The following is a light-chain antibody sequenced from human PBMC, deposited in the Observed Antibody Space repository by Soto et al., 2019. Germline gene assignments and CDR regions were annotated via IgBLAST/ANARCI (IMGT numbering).Light chain of an antibody. CDR2: EAV. CDR1: QSVRRS. V-gene: IGKV3-15*01. CDR3: QQYDHWPPWT. J-gene: IGKJ1*01. Sequence: ETVLTQSPVALSVSPGERATLSCRASQSVRRSIAWYQQKPGQAPRLLIYEAVTRATGIPARFSGSGSGTEFTLTIRSVQSDDFAVYYCQQYDHWPPWTFGQGTKVDIK.